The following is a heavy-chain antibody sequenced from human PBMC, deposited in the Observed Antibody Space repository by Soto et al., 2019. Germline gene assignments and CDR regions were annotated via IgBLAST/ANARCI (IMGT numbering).Heavy chain of an antibody. CDR1: GFSFSTSI. CDR3: ARLSRANYDFWSGDYYFDS. D-gene: IGHD3-3*01. V-gene: IGHV3-21*01. J-gene: IGHJ4*02. CDR2: ISSTGSFI. Sequence: GGSLRLSCAASGFSFSTSIMYWVRHAPGKGLEWVSSISSTGSFIYYADSLKGRFTISRDNADNSLFLQMNNLRAEDTAVYYCARLSRANYDFWSGDYYFDSWGQGTLVTVSS.